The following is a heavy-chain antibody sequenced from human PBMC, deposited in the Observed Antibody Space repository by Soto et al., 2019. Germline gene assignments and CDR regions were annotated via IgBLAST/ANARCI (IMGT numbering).Heavy chain of an antibody. CDR3: ARDRVSHYYDSSGYYSYFDY. J-gene: IGHJ4*02. CDR1: VYTFTRYY. CDR2: INPSGGST. Sequence: ASVNVSYKACVYTFTRYYMHWVRQAPGRGREGMGIINPSGGSTSYAQKIQGRVTMTRDTSTRTVYMELSSLRSEDTAVYYCARDRVSHYYDSSGYYSYFDYWGQGTLVTVSS. V-gene: IGHV1-46*01. D-gene: IGHD3-22*01.